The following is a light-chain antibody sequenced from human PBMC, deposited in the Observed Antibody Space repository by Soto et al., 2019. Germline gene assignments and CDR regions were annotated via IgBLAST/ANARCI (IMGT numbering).Light chain of an antibody. CDR3: QQTYSRVRT. CDR1: QDSSKY. V-gene: IGKV1-39*01. CDR2: AAS. Sequence: IQLTQSPSSLSASVGDRVTITCRTSQDSSKYLNWYQQKPGKAPKLLIYAASNLQGGVTSRFSGSGSGTDFTLTISSLQPEDSATYYCQQTYSRVRTCGQGTKGDIK. J-gene: IGKJ1*01.